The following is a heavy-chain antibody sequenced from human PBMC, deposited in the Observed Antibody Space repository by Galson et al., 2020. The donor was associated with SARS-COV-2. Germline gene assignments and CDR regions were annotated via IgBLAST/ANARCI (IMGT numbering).Heavy chain of an antibody. CDR1: GFTFSTYW. V-gene: IGHV3-74*01. CDR3: AKEYYYDSSGPLDAFDI. Sequence: GGSLRLSCAASGFTFSTYWMHWVRQAPGKGLVWVSRVNSDGSRRSYADSVRGRFSISRDNAKNTLYLQMNSLRAEDTAVYYCAKEYYYDSSGPLDAFDIGGQGTMVTVSS. CDR2: VNSDGSRR. J-gene: IGHJ3*02. D-gene: IGHD3-22*01.